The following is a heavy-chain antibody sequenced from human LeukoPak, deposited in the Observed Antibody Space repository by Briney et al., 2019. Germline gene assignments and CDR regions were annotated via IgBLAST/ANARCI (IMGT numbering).Heavy chain of an antibody. CDR1: GYTLTSYA. CDR3: ASPVKYCSGSSCFLSASALDY. J-gene: IGHJ4*02. V-gene: IGHV7-4-1*02. CDR2: TNTNTGNP. D-gene: IGHD2-15*01. Sequence: ASVKVSCEASGYTLTSYAMNWVRQAPGQGREWMGCTNTNTGNPTYAQGLTGGFVFSLDTSVSTAYLQISSLRAEDTPVFYCASPVKYCSGSSCFLSASALDYWGQGTLVTVSS.